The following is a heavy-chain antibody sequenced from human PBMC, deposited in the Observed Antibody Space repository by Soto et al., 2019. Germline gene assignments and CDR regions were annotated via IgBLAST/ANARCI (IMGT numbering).Heavy chain of an antibody. CDR1: GGSISSSSYY. Sequence: SGTLSLTCTVSGGSISSSSYYWGWIRQPPGKGLEWIGSIYYSGSTYYNPSLKSRVTISVDTSKNQFSLKLSSVTAADTAVYYCARQGITVYRFDPWGQGTPVTVS. J-gene: IGHJ5*02. D-gene: IGHD1-20*01. CDR3: ARQGITVYRFDP. V-gene: IGHV4-39*01. CDR2: IYYSGST.